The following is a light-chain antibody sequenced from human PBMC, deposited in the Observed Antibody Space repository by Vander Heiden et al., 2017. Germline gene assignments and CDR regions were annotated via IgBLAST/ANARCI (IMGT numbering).Light chain of an antibody. CDR2: AAS. CDR3: QQGDTTPLT. Sequence: DIQMTQSPSSLSASVGDRVTITCRASQSISSYLNWYQQKPGKAPKLLIYAASSLQSGVPSRFSGSGSGTDFSLSISRLQPEDFATYYSQQGDTTPLTFGQGTRLEIK. CDR1: QSISSY. J-gene: IGKJ5*01. V-gene: IGKV1-39*01.